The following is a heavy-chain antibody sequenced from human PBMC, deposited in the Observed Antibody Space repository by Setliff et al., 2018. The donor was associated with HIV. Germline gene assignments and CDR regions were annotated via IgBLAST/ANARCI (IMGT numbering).Heavy chain of an antibody. CDR2: INHSGST. Sequence: PSETRSLTCAVYGGSFRDYYWGWIRQPPGKGLEWIGEINHSGSTNYNPSLKSRVTISLDTSKNQFSLKLSSVTAADTAVYYCARARFWSGYYTGDNYYYMDVWGKGTTVTVSS. CDR3: ARARFWSGYYTGDNYYYMDV. D-gene: IGHD3-3*01. CDR1: GGSFRDYY. V-gene: IGHV4-34*01. J-gene: IGHJ6*03.